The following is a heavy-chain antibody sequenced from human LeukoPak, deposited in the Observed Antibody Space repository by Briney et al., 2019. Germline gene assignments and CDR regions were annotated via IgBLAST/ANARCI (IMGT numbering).Heavy chain of an antibody. CDR2: INHSGST. CDR3: AKGVVVVAATTFDP. Sequence: PSETLSLTCAVYGGSFSGYYWTWIRQPPGKGLEWIGEINHSGSTNYNPSLKSRVTISIDTSKNQFSLKLSSVTAADTAVYYCAKGVVVVAATTFDPWGQGTLVTASS. D-gene: IGHD2-15*01. V-gene: IGHV4-34*01. J-gene: IGHJ5*02. CDR1: GGSFSGYY.